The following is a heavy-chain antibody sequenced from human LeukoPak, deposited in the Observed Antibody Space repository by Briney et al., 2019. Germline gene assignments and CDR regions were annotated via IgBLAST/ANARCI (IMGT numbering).Heavy chain of an antibody. V-gene: IGHV3-21*01. CDR1: GFTFSSHN. J-gene: IGHJ6*04. CDR2: ITSGSSYI. Sequence: GGSLRLSCAASGFTFSSHNMNWVRQAPGKGLEWVSSITSGSSYIYYADSVKGRFTISRDNAKNSLYLQMNSLRAEDTAVYYCAELGITMIGGVWGKGTTVTISS. CDR3: AELGITMIGGV. D-gene: IGHD3-10*02.